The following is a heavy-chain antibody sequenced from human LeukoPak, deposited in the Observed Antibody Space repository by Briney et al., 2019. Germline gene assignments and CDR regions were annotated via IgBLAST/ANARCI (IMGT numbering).Heavy chain of an antibody. CDR1: GYTLTELS. CDR2: FDPEDGET. Sequence: GASVKVSCKVSGYTLTELSMHWVRQAPGKGLEWMGGFDPEDGETIYAQKFQGRVTMTEDTSTDTAYMVLSSLRSEDTAVYYCATGVLSPLDEYYFDYWGQGTLVTVSS. CDR3: ATGVLSPLDEYYFDY. J-gene: IGHJ4*02. D-gene: IGHD2-8*02. V-gene: IGHV1-24*01.